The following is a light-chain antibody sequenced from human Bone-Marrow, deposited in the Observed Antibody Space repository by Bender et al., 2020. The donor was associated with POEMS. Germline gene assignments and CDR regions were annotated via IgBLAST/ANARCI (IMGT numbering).Light chain of an antibody. Sequence: QSALTQPASVSGSPGQSITISCTGTSSDVGNYNLVSWYQQHPGKAPKLMIYEVTKRPSGISNRFSGSKSGNTASLTISGLQAEDEADYYCCSYAGSRPLVFGTGTKVTVL. V-gene: IGLV2-23*02. J-gene: IGLJ1*01. CDR2: EVT. CDR1: SSDVGNYNL. CDR3: CSYAGSRPLV.